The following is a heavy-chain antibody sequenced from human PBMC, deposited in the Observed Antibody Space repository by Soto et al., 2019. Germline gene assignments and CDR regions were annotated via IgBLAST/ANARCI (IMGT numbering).Heavy chain of an antibody. CDR3: ARDHPGGQQPLEN. V-gene: IGHV3-53*01. CDR2: IYSGGST. J-gene: IGHJ4*01. Sequence: PGRAVRLFGAAARFTYSRYYMSCVRQAPGKGLEWVSVIYSGGSTYYADSVKGRFTISRDNSKNTLYLQMNSLRAEDTAGYYCARDHPGGQQPLENWGQGNFVSVSS. D-gene: IGHD6-13*01. CDR1: RFTYSRYY.